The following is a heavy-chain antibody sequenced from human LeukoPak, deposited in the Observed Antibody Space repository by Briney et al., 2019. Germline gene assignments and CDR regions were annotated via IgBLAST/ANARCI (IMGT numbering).Heavy chain of an antibody. CDR2: IYYSGST. J-gene: IGHJ4*02. D-gene: IGHD3-22*01. CDR1: GGSISSYY. CDR3: ARENPSGYYNRPIDY. Sequence: SETLSLTCTVSGGSISSYYWGWIRQPPGKGLEWIGSIYYSGSTYYNPSLKSRVTISVDTSKNQFSLKLSSVTAADTAIYYCARENPSGYYNRPIDYWGQGTLVTVSS. V-gene: IGHV4-39*07.